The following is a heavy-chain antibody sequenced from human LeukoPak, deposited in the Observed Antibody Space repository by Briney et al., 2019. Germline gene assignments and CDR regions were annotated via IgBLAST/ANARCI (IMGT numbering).Heavy chain of an antibody. D-gene: IGHD3-10*01. Sequence: SETLYLTCTVSGGSMSGFYWSWIQQPPGKGLEWIGYIHYSGSSNYNPSLESRVTIFVDTSKNQFSLKLSSVTAADTAVYYCARGGITMVRGALGHYYGMDVWGQGTTVTVSS. J-gene: IGHJ6*02. CDR2: IHYSGSS. V-gene: IGHV4-59*08. CDR1: GGSMSGFY. CDR3: ARGGITMVRGALGHYYGMDV.